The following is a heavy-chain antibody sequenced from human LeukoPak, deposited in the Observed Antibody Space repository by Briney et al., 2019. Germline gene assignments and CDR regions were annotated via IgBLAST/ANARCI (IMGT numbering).Heavy chain of an antibody. CDR1: GFIFSSYW. V-gene: IGHV3-23*01. CDR2: ISGSGGST. CDR3: AKMDCSGGSCYGVDY. J-gene: IGHJ4*02. Sequence: GGSLRLSCAASGFIFSSYWMTWVRQAPGKGLEWVSAISGSGGSTNYADSAKGRFTISRDNSKNTVYLQMNSLRAEDTAVYYCAKMDCSGGSCYGVDYWGQGTLVTVSS. D-gene: IGHD2-15*01.